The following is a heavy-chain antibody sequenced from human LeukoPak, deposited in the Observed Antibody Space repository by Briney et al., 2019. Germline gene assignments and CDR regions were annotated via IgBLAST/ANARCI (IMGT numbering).Heavy chain of an antibody. CDR3: ARLRVDYSSSWGGNWFDH. Sequence: SSETLSLTCTVSGGSISSYYWSWIRQPPGKGLEWIGYIYYSGSTNYNPSLKSRVTISVDTSKNQFSLKLSSVTAADTAVYYCARLRVDYSSSWGGNWFDHWGQGTLVTVSS. J-gene: IGHJ5*02. V-gene: IGHV4-59*01. CDR1: GGSISSYY. D-gene: IGHD6-13*01. CDR2: IYYSGST.